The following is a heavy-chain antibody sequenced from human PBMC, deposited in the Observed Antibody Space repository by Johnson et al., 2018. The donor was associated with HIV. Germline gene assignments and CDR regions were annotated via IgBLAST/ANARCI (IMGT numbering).Heavy chain of an antibody. Sequence: VQLVESGGGLVQPGRSLRLSCTASGFTFGDYAMSWVRQAPGKGLEWVGRIKSRTDGGTIDYAASVNGRFTIPRDDSKNTVYLQMSSLKTEDTGVYYCATAFRDLFGVLIPVNQDDAFDIWGQGTTVTVSS. CDR2: IKSRTDGGTI. CDR3: ATAFRDLFGVLIPVNQDDAFDI. CDR1: GFTFGDYA. J-gene: IGHJ3*02. V-gene: IGHV3-15*01. D-gene: IGHD3-3*01.